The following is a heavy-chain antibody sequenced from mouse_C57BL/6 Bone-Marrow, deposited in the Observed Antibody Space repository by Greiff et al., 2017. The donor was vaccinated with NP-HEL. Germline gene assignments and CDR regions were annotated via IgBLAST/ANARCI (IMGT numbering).Heavy chain of an antibody. Sequence: VQLQQSGAELVRPGSSVKLSCKASGYTFTSYWMDWVKQRPGQGLEWIGNIYPSDSETHYNQKFKDKATLTVDKSSSTAYMQLSSLTSEDSAVYYCARRHYGSSYWYFDVWGTGTTVTVSS. CDR3: ARRHYGSSYWYFDV. J-gene: IGHJ1*03. CDR1: GYTFTSYW. CDR2: IYPSDSET. V-gene: IGHV1-61*01. D-gene: IGHD1-1*01.